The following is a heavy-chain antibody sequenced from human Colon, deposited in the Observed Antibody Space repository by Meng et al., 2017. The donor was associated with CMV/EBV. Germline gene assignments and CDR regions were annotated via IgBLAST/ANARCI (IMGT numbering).Heavy chain of an antibody. Sequence: AGSLRLSCAASGFTFSSYEMNWVRQAPGKGLEWVSYISSSGSTIYYADSVKGRFTISRDNAKNSLYLQMNSLRAEDTAVYYCARWRGGTHDYWGQGTLVTVSS. D-gene: IGHD1-1*01. CDR3: ARWRGGTHDY. J-gene: IGHJ4*02. CDR1: GFTFSSYE. CDR2: ISSSGSTI. V-gene: IGHV3-48*03.